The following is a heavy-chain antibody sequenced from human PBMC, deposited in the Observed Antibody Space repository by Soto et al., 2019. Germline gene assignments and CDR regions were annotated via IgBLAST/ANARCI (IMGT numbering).Heavy chain of an antibody. V-gene: IGHV4-4*02. CDR1: GGSVRAPDW. CDR3: ARVRQGCSANNCYFDP. Sequence: LSLTCTLSGGSVRAPDWWNWVRQSPDKGLEWIAEVHISGHSNYNPSPRSRVSVSIDSSKNQFYLNLNSVTAADTAIYYCARVRQGCSANNCYFDPWGQGTQVTVS. D-gene: IGHD1-1*01. CDR2: VHISGHS. J-gene: IGHJ5*01.